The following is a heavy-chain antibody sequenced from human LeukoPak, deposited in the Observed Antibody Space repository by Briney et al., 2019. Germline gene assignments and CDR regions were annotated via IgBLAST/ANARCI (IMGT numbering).Heavy chain of an antibody. CDR2: IKYDGSYA. CDR1: GFTFNKHW. D-gene: IGHD3-22*01. V-gene: IGHV3-74*01. Sequence: GGSLRLSCAASGFTFNKHWMHWVRLGSRKGLVWVSRIKYDGSYANYADSVKGRFTISRDNAKNTLYLQMNSLRAEDTAVYYCARNTPPSYYYDSSGYPDYWGQGTLVTVPS. CDR3: ARNTPPSYYYDSSGYPDY. J-gene: IGHJ4*02.